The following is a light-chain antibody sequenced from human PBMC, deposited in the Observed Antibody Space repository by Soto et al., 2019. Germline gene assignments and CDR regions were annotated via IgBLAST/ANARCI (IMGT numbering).Light chain of an antibody. CDR1: SRDIGGYNY. J-gene: IGLJ2*01. CDR3: CSYTSSSHVV. V-gene: IGLV2-14*03. Sequence: QSALTQPASVSGSPGQSITISCTGTSRDIGGYNYVSWYQQHPGKAPKLIIHDVSNRPSGVSNRFSGSKSANTASLTISGLKAEYEANDYCCSYTSSSHVVFGGGTKLTVL. CDR2: DVS.